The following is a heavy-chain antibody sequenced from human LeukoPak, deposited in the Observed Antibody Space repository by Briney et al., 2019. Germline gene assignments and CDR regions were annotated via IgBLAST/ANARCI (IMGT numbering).Heavy chain of an antibody. CDR1: GYSFTDYY. CDR2: INLTSGGR. J-gene: IGHJ4*01. D-gene: IGHD6-13*01. CDR3: ARQYSSRWFLDF. V-gene: IGHV1-2*02. Sequence: SVKVSCKASGYSFTDYYMHWVRQAPGQGLEWMGWINLTSGGRHYAQKFQGRVNMTRDTSSSTVYMELTRLRSDDTAVYHCARQYSSRWFLDFWGHGTLVTVSS.